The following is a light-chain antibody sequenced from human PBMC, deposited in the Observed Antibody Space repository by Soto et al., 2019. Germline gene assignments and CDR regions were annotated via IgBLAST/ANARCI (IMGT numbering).Light chain of an antibody. CDR1: QSVSSN. CDR3: QQYGSSWT. J-gene: IGKJ1*01. Sequence: EIVLTQSPATLSLSPWERATLSCRASQSVSSNLAWYQQKPGQAPRLLIYGASSRATGIPDRCGGGGAGTDFTITISRQEPEDFAVYYCQQYGSSWTFGQGTKVDIK. CDR2: GAS. V-gene: IGKV3-20*01.